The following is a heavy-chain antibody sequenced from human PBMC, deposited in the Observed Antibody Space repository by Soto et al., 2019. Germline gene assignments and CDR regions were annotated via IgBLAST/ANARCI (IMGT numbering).Heavy chain of an antibody. CDR3: AREELAVAGPWGGDYFDY. Sequence: GGSLRLSCAASGFTFSSYWMSWVRQAPGKGLEWVANIKQDGSEKYYVDSVKGRFTISRDNAKNSLYLQMNSLRAEDTAVYYCAREELAVAGPWGGDYFDYWGQGTLVTVSS. J-gene: IGHJ4*02. D-gene: IGHD6-19*01. CDR1: GFTFSSYW. CDR2: IKQDGSEK. V-gene: IGHV3-7*01.